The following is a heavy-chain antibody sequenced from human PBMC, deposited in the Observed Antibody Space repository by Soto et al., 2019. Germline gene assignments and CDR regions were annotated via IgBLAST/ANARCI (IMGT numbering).Heavy chain of an antibody. J-gene: IGHJ6*02. CDR1: GYAFSNYD. V-gene: IGHV1-8*01. Sequence: ASVKVSCKASGYAFSNYDINWVRQAPGQGPEWMAWMNPNSGNTGYTQKFQGRVAMTRNASINTAYMQLFRLTSDDTAVYYCARGVLHPYGKKWHHYILDVWGQGTTVTVSS. D-gene: IGHD4-4*01. CDR2: MNPNSGNT. CDR3: ARGVLHPYGKKWHHYILDV.